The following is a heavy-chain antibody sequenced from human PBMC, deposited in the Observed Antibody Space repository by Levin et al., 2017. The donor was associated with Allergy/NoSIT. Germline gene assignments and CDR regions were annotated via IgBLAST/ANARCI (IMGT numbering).Heavy chain of an antibody. V-gene: IGHV3-48*02. Sequence: GGSLRLSCAASGFTFSTFSVNWLRQAPGQGLEWIAYISGRTSNINYADSVEGRFTISRDNGKNALYLQMNSLRDEDTAVYYCARDKDWSFDYWGQGTLVTVSS. J-gene: IGHJ4*02. CDR1: GFTFSTFS. CDR3: ARDKDWSFDY. CDR2: ISGRTSNI. D-gene: IGHD3-9*01.